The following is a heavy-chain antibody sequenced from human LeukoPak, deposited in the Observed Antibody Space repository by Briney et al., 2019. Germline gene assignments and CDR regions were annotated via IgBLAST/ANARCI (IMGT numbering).Heavy chain of an antibody. D-gene: IGHD2-21*02. V-gene: IGHV5-10-1*01. Sequence: GESLKISCKGSGYSFDNYWITWLRQMPGKGLEWMGKIDLSDSYTNYSPSFQGHVTISADKSISTAYLQWSSLKASDTAMYYCARHVIGNCGGDCSWFDPWGQGTLVTVSS. CDR3: ARHVIGNCGGDCSWFDP. J-gene: IGHJ5*02. CDR1: GYSFDNYW. CDR2: IDLSDSYT.